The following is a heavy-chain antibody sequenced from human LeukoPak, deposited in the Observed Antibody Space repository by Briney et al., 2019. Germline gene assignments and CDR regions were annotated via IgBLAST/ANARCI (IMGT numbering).Heavy chain of an antibody. D-gene: IGHD6-13*01. CDR3: ARMPAAGTFYFDY. CDR2: IYSGGST. V-gene: IGHV3-53*01. Sequence: GGSLRLSCAASGFTFSSYSMSWVRQAPGKGLEWVSVIYSGGSTYYADSVKGRFTIPRDNSKNTLYLQMNSLRAEDTAVYYCARMPAAGTFYFDYWGQGTLVTVSS. J-gene: IGHJ4*02. CDR1: GFTFSSYS.